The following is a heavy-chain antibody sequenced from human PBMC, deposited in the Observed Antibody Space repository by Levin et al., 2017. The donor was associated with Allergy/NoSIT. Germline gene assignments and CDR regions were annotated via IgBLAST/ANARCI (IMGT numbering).Heavy chain of an antibody. CDR3: ARPPQGAEGHNRWYFNL. Sequence: SWESLKISCQGSGYKFTDYWVAWVRQMPGKGLEWMGAIYSDDSDTRYSPSFQGQVTISADKSITTAYLQWTSLKASDTAMYYCARPPQGAEGHNRWYFNLWGRGTLVTVSS. CDR1: GYKFTDYW. D-gene: IGHD1-26*01. V-gene: IGHV5-51*01. CDR2: IYSDDSDT. J-gene: IGHJ2*01.